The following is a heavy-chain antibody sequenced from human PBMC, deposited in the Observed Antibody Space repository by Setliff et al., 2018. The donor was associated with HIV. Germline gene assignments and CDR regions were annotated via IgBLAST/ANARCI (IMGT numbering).Heavy chain of an antibody. Sequence: SETLSLTCSVSGGSISSSSYYWGWIRQPPGKGLEWIGFISYSGTTYYNPSLRSRVTVSVDTSKNQFSLKLSSVTAADTAVYYCARLSDTAMASFDSWGQGILVTVSS. CDR1: GGSISSSSYY. V-gene: IGHV4-39*01. J-gene: IGHJ4*02. CDR2: ISYSGTT. D-gene: IGHD5-18*01. CDR3: ARLSDTAMASFDS.